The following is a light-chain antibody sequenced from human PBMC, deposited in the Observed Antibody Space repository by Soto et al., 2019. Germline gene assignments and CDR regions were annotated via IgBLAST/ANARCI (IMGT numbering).Light chain of an antibody. V-gene: IGKV3-20*01. CDR1: QSISGTY. CDR2: SES. CDR3: QQYGSSPIT. Sequence: EIVLTKSPANLSLSPGESTTLSCRASQSISGTYLAWYQQKPGQAPRLLIYSESTRATGIPDRFRGSKSGTDFTLTIRGLEPEDAALYYCQQYGSSPITFGQGTRLEIK. J-gene: IGKJ5*01.